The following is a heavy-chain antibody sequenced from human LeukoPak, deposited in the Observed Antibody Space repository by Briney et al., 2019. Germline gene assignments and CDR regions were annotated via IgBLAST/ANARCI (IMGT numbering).Heavy chain of an antibody. D-gene: IGHD3-3*01. J-gene: IGHJ4*02. Sequence: GGSLRLSCAASGFTFSSYWMHWVRQAPGKGPVWVARTNRDGSSTAYADSVKGRFTISKDNAKNMLYLLMNSLRAEDTAAYYCARDSVEWYIFDYWGQGTLVTVSS. CDR3: ARDSVEWYIFDY. CDR2: TNRDGSST. CDR1: GFTFSSYW. V-gene: IGHV3-74*01.